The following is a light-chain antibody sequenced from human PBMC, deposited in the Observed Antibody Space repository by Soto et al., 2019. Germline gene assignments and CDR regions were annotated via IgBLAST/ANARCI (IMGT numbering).Light chain of an antibody. CDR2: AAS. CDR3: HQYGYSPLT. CDR1: QSVSSSY. V-gene: IGKV3-20*01. Sequence: EIVLTQSPGTLSLSPGERATLSCRASQSVSSSYLVWHQQKPGQAPRLLIYAASRRATGIPDRFSGSGSGTDFTLTISRLEPEDFAVYYCHQYGYSPLTFGGGTKVEIK. J-gene: IGKJ4*01.